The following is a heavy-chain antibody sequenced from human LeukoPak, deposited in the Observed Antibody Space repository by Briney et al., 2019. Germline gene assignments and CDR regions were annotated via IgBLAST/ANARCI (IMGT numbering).Heavy chain of an antibody. CDR1: GFTFDDYG. CDR3: ARVSGAYAFDI. J-gene: IGHJ3*02. V-gene: IGHV3-20*04. CDR2: INWNGGST. D-gene: IGHD6-19*01. Sequence: GGTLRLSCAASGFTFDDYGMSWVHQAPGKGLEWVSGINWNGGSTGYADSVKGRFTISRDNAKNSLYLQMNSLRAEDTALYYCARVSGAYAFDIRGQGTMVTVSS.